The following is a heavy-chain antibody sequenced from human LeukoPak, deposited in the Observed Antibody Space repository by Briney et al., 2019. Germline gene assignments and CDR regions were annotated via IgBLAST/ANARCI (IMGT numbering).Heavy chain of an antibody. CDR3: ATSVEPPHAFDI. Sequence: PSETLSLTCTVSGGSINNYYWSWIRQPPGKGLEWIAYFYYRGTTNYNPSLKSRVTISVDTSKNQFSLKLSSVTAAATAVYYCATSVEPPHAFDIWGQGTLVTVSS. D-gene: IGHD1-14*01. J-gene: IGHJ3*02. V-gene: IGHV4-59*01. CDR2: FYYRGTT. CDR1: GGSINNYY.